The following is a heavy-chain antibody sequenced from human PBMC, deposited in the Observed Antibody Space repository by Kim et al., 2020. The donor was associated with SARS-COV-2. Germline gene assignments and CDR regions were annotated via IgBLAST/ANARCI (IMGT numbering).Heavy chain of an antibody. CDR1: GFTFSSYA. CDR2: ISYDGSNK. J-gene: IGHJ2*01. V-gene: IGHV3-30*04. CDR3: AREFGDLRRGYFDL. D-gene: IGHD4-17*01. Sequence: GGSLRLSCAASGFTFSSYAMHWVRQAPGKGLEWVAVISYDGSNKYYADSVKGRFTISRDNSKNTLYLQMNSLRAEDTAVYYCAREFGDLRRGYFDLWGRGTLVTVSS.